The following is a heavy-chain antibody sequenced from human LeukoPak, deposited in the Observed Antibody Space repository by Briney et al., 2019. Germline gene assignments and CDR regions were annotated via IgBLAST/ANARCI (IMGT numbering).Heavy chain of an antibody. V-gene: IGHV3-53*01. CDR3: AGGKYYGTGARPGYFHC. CDR1: AFNINNNY. D-gene: IGHD3-10*01. J-gene: IGHJ4*02. CDR2: IDKFGLI. Sequence: AGGSLRLSCAAPAFNINNNYMNWVRQAPGKGLEWVSLIDKFGLICYRASVKGRFTISKDISNGTVQLHMNNLGAEDTAVYYCAGGKYYGTGARPGYFHCWGEGSLVTVSS.